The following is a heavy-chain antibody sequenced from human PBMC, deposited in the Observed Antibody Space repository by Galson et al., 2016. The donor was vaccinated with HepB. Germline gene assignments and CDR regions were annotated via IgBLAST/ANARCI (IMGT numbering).Heavy chain of an antibody. D-gene: IGHD5-18*01. Sequence: SLRLSCAVSQIQFSNFVMSWVRQIPGKGLEWVAGISGHGGSAYYADSVRGRFAISRHNSNNTVFLHMSGLRVEDTAVYFCATGVLNPGYSYGYDHSERYYSYGMAVWGKGTTVTVSS. CDR1: QIQFSNFV. J-gene: IGHJ6*04. V-gene: IGHV3-23*01. CDR3: ATGVLNPGYSYGYDHSERYYSYGMAV. CDR2: ISGHGGSA.